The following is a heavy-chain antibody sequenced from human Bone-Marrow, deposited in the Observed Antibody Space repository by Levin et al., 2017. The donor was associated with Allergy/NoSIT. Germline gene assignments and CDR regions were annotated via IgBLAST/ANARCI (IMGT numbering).Heavy chain of an antibody. D-gene: IGHD4-11*01. CDR1: GYTFTTYW. CDR3: ARGKTTTGFDP. CDR2: IYPGDSDT. V-gene: IGHV5-51*01. J-gene: IGHJ5*02. Sequence: GESLKISCKGSGYTFTTYWIGWVRQMPGKGLEWMGIIYPGDSDTRYSPSFQGQVTISADKSISTAYLQRSSLKASDTAMYYCARGKTTTGFDPWGQGTLVTVSS.